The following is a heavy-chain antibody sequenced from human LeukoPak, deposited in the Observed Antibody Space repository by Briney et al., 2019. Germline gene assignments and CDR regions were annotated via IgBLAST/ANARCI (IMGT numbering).Heavy chain of an antibody. J-gene: IGHJ6*02. CDR2: IFSNGST. D-gene: IGHD2-2*01. V-gene: IGHV4-59*01. CDR3: ARDGCSSTSCYSDYYYGMDV. Sequence: PSETLSLTCTVSGGSITRYYWTWIRQPPGKGLEWIGYIFSNGSTNYNPSLKSRVAISLDTSKRQFSLRLTSVTAADTAVYYCARDGCSSTSCYSDYYYGMDVWGQGTTVTVS. CDR1: GGSITRYY.